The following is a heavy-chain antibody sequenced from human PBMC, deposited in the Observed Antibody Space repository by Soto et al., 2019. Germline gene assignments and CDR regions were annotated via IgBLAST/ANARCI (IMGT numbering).Heavy chain of an antibody. CDR1: GFTFSSYS. J-gene: IGHJ4*02. CDR3: ASLDSSGYYPFDY. D-gene: IGHD3-22*01. Sequence: KPGGSLRLSCAASGFTFSSYSMNWVRQAPGKGLEWVSSISSSSSYIYYADSVKGRFTISRDNAKNSLYLQMNSLRAEDTAVYYCASLDSSGYYPFDYWGQGTLVTVSS. V-gene: IGHV3-21*01. CDR2: ISSSSSYI.